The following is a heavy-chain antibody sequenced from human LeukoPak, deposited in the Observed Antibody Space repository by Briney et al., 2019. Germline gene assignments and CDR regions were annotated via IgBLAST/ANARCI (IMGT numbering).Heavy chain of an antibody. V-gene: IGHV1-2*02. CDR3: ARPNTYIGYFYFDY. CDR1: GYTFTGYY. Sequence: ASVKVSCKASGYTFTGYYMHWVRQAPGQGLEWMGWINPNSGGTNYAQKFQGRVTMTRDTSISTAYMELSRLRSEDTAVYYCARPNTYIGYFYFDYWGQGTLVTVSS. D-gene: IGHD5-18*01. J-gene: IGHJ4*02. CDR2: INPNSGGT.